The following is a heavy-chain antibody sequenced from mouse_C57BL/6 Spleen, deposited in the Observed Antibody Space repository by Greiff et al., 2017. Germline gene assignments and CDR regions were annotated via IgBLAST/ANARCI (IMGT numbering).Heavy chain of an antibody. CDR2: IYPGDGDT. Sequence: VQLQQSGAELVKPGASVKISCKASGYAFSSYWMNWVKQRPGKGLEWIGQIYPGDGDTNYNGKFKGKATLTADKSSSTAYMQLSSRTSEDSAVYFCASGSSYYAMDYWGQGTSVTVSS. J-gene: IGHJ4*01. CDR1: GYAFSSYW. D-gene: IGHD1-1*01. CDR3: ASGSSYYAMDY. V-gene: IGHV1-80*01.